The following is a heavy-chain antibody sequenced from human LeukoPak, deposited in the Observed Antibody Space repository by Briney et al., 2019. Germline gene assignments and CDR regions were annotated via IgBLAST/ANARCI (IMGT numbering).Heavy chain of an antibody. CDR2: IYYRGST. D-gene: IGHD2-8*01. J-gene: IGHJ4*02. V-gene: IGHV4-59*01. CDR3: ARGGCTNGVCYVFDY. Sequence: SETLSLTCTVSGGSISSYYWSWIRQSPGEGLEWIGYIYYRGSTNYSPSLESRVTISVDTPKNQFSLKLSSVTAADTAVYYCARGGCTNGVCYVFDYWGQGTLVTVSS. CDR1: GGSISSYY.